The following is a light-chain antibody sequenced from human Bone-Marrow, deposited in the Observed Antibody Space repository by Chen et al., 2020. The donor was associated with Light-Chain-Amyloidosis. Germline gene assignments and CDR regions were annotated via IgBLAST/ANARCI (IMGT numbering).Light chain of an antibody. CDR1: NIGTTG. CDR3: QVWDRSSDRPV. J-gene: IGLJ3*02. Sequence: SYVLTQPSSVSVAPGPTATNPCRGNNIGTTGVPGYQQTPGQAPLLVVYDDSDRPSGIPERFSGSNSGNTATLTISRVEAGHEADYYCQVWDRSSDRPVFGGGTKLTGL. CDR2: DDS. V-gene: IGLV3-21*02.